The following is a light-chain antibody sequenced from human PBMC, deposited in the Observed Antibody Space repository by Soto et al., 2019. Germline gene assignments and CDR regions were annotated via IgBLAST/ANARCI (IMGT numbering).Light chain of an antibody. CDR1: QIVSSN. V-gene: IGKV3-15*01. CDR3: QQYNNWPRT. J-gene: IGKJ1*01. Sequence: EIVMTQSPATLSVSPGERATLSCRAIQIVSSNLAWYQQKPGQAPSLLIYCASTRATGIPARFSGSGSGTEFTLTISSLQSEDFAVYYCQQYNNWPRTFGQGTKV. CDR2: CAS.